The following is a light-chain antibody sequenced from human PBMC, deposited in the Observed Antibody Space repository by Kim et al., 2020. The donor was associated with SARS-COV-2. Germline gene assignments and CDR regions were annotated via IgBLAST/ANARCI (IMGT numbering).Light chain of an antibody. CDR1: SSDVGGYNY. J-gene: IGLJ2*01. CDR3: SSYTRSTTVV. Sequence: QSALTQPASVSGSPGQSLTMSCTGTSSDVGGYNYVSWYHQHPGKAPKLIIYDVSRRPSGVSNRFSGSKYGNTASLTISGLQAEDEADYYCSSYTRSTTVVFGGGTKLTVL. V-gene: IGLV2-14*01. CDR2: DVS.